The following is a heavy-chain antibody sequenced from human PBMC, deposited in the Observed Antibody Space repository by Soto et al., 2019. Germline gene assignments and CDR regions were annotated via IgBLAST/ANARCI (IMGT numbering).Heavy chain of an antibody. CDR3: AREGVRGVIITGFDY. V-gene: IGHV3-33*01. J-gene: IGHJ4*02. CDR2: IWYDGSNK. Sequence: GGSQRLSCAASGFTFSSYGMHWVRQAPGKGLEWVAVIWYDGSNKYYADSVKGRFTISRDNSKNTLYLQMNSLRAEDTAVYYCAREGVRGVIITGFDYWGQGTLVTVSS. D-gene: IGHD3-10*01. CDR1: GFTFSSYG.